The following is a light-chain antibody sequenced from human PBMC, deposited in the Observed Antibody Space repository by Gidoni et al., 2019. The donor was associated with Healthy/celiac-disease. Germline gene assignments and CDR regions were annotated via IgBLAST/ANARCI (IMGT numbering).Light chain of an antibody. CDR1: QSVLYSSNNKNY. CDR3: QQYYSTPPT. Sequence: DIVMTQSPDSLAVSLGERATINCKSSQSVLYSSNNKNYLAWYQQKPGQPPKLLIYWASTRESGVPDRVSGSGSGTDFTRTISSLQAEDVAVYYCQQYYSTPPTFGGXTKVEIK. J-gene: IGKJ4*01. CDR2: WAS. V-gene: IGKV4-1*01.